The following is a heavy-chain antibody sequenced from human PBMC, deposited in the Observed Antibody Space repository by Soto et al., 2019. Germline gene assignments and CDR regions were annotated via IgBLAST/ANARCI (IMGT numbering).Heavy chain of an antibody. V-gene: IGHV3-33*01. CDR2: IWYDGSNK. Sequence: GGSLRLSCAASGFTFSSYGMHWVRQAPGKGLEWVAVIWYDGSNKYYADSVKGRFTISRDNSKNTLYLQMNSLRAEDTAVYYCARDLHPAYCGGDCYLPNFDPWGQGTLVTVSS. J-gene: IGHJ5*02. CDR3: ARDLHPAYCGGDCYLPNFDP. D-gene: IGHD2-21*02. CDR1: GFTFSSYG.